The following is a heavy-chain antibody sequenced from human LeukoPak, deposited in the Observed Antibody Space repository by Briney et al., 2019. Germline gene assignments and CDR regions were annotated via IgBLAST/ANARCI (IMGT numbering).Heavy chain of an antibody. J-gene: IGHJ4*02. D-gene: IGHD6-19*01. CDR3: ATHMGSGWQRRDYFDY. V-gene: IGHV3-43*02. Sequence: PGGSLRLSCAASGFTFDDYAMHWVRQAPGKGLEWVSLISGDGGSTYYADSVKGRFTISRDNSKNSLYLQMNSLRTEDTALYYCATHMGSGWQRRDYFDYWGQGTLVTVSS. CDR2: ISGDGGST. CDR1: GFTFDDYA.